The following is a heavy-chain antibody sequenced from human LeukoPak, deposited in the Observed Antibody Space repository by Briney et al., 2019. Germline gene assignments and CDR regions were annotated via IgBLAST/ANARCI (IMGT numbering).Heavy chain of an antibody. CDR1: GFTFSSYA. D-gene: IGHD2-15*01. CDR2: ISSSSSTI. CDR3: ARDGYCSGGSCPNWFDP. Sequence: GGSLRLSCAASGFTFSSYAMSWVRQAPGKGLEWVSYISSSSSTIYYADSVKGRFTISRDNAKNSLYLQMNSLRAEDTAVYYCARDGYCSGGSCPNWFDPWGQGTLVTVSS. V-gene: IGHV3-48*04. J-gene: IGHJ5*02.